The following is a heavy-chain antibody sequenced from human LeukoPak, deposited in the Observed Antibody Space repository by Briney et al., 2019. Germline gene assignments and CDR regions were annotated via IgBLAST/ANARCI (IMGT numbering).Heavy chain of an antibody. CDR1: GFTSGHIFTDYW. D-gene: IGHD5-18*01. CDR2: INQDGTET. J-gene: IGHJ4*02. CDR3: SAILYH. Sequence: GGSLRLSCQASGFTSGHIFTDYWMTWVRQAPGKGLEWVANINQDGTETYYVDSVRGRFTISRDNAKKSVSLQMNSLRVKDTAIYYCSAILYHWGQGTLVTVSS. V-gene: IGHV3-7*01.